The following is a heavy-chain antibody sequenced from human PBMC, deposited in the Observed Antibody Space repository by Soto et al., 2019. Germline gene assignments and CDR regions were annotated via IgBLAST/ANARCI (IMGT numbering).Heavy chain of an antibody. Sequence: ASVKVSNKASGYTFTSYGISWVRQAPGQGLAWMGWISAYNGNTNYAQKLQGILTMTPYTSTSTANMVLRSLRSDGPAVYYCARLTAGGYYSYGMDVLGHVTPVTFSS. CDR3: ARLTAGGYYSYGMDV. CDR1: GYTFTSYG. J-gene: IGHJ6*02. CDR2: ISAYNGNT. V-gene: IGHV1-18*01. D-gene: IGHD3-10*01.